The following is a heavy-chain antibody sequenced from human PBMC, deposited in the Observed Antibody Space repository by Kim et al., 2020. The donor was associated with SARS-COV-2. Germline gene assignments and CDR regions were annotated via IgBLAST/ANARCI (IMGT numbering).Heavy chain of an antibody. J-gene: IGHJ6*02. CDR2: T. D-gene: IGHD4-17*01. CDR3: ARDYGDSGMDV. Sequence: TDCAQKFQGRRTMTTDKSPSTAYMELRSLRSDDTAVYYCARDYGDSGMDVWGQGTTVTVSS. V-gene: IGHV1-18*01.